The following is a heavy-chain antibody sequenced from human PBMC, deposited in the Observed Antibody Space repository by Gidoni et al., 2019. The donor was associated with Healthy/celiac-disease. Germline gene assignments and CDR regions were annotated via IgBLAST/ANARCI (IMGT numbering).Heavy chain of an antibody. CDR1: AGSISSSSYY. Sequence: QLQLQESGPGLVKPSETLSLTCTVSAGSISSSSYYWGWIRQPPGKGLEWIGSIYYSGSTYYNPSLKSRVTISVDTSKNQFSLKLSSVTAADTAVYYCASRIAAAGFAFDIWGQGTMVTVSS. J-gene: IGHJ3*02. CDR2: IYYSGST. V-gene: IGHV4-39*01. D-gene: IGHD6-13*01. CDR3: ASRIAAAGFAFDI.